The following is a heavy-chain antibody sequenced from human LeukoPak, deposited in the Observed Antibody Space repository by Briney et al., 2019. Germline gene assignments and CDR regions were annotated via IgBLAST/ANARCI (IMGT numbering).Heavy chain of an antibody. D-gene: IGHD2-21*02. CDR2: ISAYNGNT. V-gene: IGHV1-18*01. J-gene: IGHJ4*02. CDR3: ARELPNTYYFDY. CDR1: GYTFTSYG. Sequence: ASVKVSCKASGYTFTSYGISWVRQAPGQGLEWMGWISAYNGNTNYAQKLQGRVTMTTDTSTSTAYMELRSLRSDDTAVYYCARELPNTYYFDYWGQGSLVTVSS.